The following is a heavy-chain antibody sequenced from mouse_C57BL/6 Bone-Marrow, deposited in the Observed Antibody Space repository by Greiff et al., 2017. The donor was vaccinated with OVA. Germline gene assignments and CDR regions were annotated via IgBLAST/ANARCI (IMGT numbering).Heavy chain of an antibody. CDR1: EYEFPSHD. J-gene: IGHJ3*01. CDR2: INSDGGST. Sequence: EVQLVESGGGLVQPGESLKLSCESNEYEFPSHDMSWVRKTPEKRLELVAAINSDGGSTYYPDTMERRFIISSDNTTQTLYLQMSSLRAEATAEYYGANAAVGATAGFDYWGQGTLVTVSA. V-gene: IGHV5-2*01. CDR3: ANAAVGATAGFDY. D-gene: IGHD1-1*01.